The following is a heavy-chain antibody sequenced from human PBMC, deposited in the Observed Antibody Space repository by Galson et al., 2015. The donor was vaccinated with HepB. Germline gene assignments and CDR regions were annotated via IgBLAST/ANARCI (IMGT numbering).Heavy chain of an antibody. D-gene: IGHD3-9*01. V-gene: IGHV1-18*01. CDR1: GYTFNKYG. J-gene: IGHJ4*02. CDR3: ARDVDWALDY. Sequence: SVKVSCKASGYTFNKYGISWVRQAPGQGLEWMGWMSTKRGNTKHAQNFQGRVTMTTETSTNTAYMELRSLRSADTAVYYCARDVDWALDYWGQGTLVTVSS. CDR2: MSTKRGNT.